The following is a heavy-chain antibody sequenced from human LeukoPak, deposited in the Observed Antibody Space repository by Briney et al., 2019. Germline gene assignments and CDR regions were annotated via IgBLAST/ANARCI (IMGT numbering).Heavy chain of an antibody. CDR1: GFTFSSYA. CDR3: ARDYYDSSGYYSAFDI. D-gene: IGHD3-22*01. J-gene: IGHJ3*02. CDR2: ISYDGSNE. Sequence: GGSLRLSCAAYGFTFSSYAMHWVRQAPGKGLEWVAVISYDGSNEYYADSVKGRFTISSDNSKRTLYLQMNSLRAEDTAVYYCARDYYDSSGYYSAFDIWGQGTMVTVSS. V-gene: IGHV3-30*04.